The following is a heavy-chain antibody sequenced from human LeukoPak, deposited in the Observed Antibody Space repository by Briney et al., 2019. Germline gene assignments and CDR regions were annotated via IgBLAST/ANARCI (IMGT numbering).Heavy chain of an antibody. CDR3: ASQNYYDSSGYYPIDY. D-gene: IGHD3-22*01. Sequence: PSETLSLTCTVSGGSISSSSYYWGWIRQPPGKGLEWIGSIYYSWSTYYNPSLKSRVTISVNTSKNKFYLKLSSVTAADTAVYYCASQNYYDSSGYYPIDYWGQGTLVTVSS. CDR1: GGSISSSSYY. J-gene: IGHJ4*02. V-gene: IGHV4-39*01. CDR2: IYYSWST.